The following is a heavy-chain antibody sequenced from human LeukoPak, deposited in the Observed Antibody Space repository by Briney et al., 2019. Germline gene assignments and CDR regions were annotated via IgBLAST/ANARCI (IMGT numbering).Heavy chain of an antibody. CDR3: ARSGEYYDSSGYDFL. J-gene: IGHJ4*02. CDR1: GGTFSSYA. V-gene: IGHV1-69*05. D-gene: IGHD3-22*01. CDR2: IIPIFGTA. Sequence: SVKVSCKASGGTFSSYAISWVRQAPGQGLAWMGGIIPIFGTANYAQKFQGRVTITTDESTSTAYMELSSLRSEDTAVYYCARSGEYYDSSGYDFLWGQGTLVTVSS.